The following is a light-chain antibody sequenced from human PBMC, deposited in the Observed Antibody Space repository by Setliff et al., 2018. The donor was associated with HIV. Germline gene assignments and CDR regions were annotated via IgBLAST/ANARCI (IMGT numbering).Light chain of an antibody. Sequence: QSVLTQPRSVSGSPGQSVTFSCTGASSDIGGYNYVSWYQQHPGKAPKLLIYDITKRPSGVPDRFSGFKSGNTASLTISGLQADDEADYYCCSYAGNYVFVVGGGTKV. J-gene: IGLJ1*01. V-gene: IGLV2-11*01. CDR2: DIT. CDR3: CSYAGNYVFV. CDR1: SSDIGGYNY.